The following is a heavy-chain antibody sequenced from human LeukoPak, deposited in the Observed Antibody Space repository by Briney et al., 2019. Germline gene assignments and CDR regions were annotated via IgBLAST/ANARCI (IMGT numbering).Heavy chain of an antibody. J-gene: IGHJ4*02. CDR1: GLTFSGYW. V-gene: IGHV3-7*04. CDR2: IKQDGSEQ. D-gene: IGHD6-19*01. Sequence: GGSLRLSCAGSGLTFSGYWMNWVRQIPGKGLEWVAIIKQDGSEQFYVDSVKGRFTISRDNAKSSLYLQMNSLRDEDTAVYYCAGGRGWLIDYWGQGTLVTVSP. CDR3: AGGRGWLIDY.